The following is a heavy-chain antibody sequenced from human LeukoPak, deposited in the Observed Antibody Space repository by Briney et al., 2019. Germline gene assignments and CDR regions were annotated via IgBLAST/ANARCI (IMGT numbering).Heavy chain of an antibody. V-gene: IGHV4-39*01. CDR3: ARHSRRRWLQPLKYFDL. CDR2: IYYSGTT. D-gene: IGHD5-24*01. Sequence: ASETLSLTCTVSGGLISISTYYWGWIRQPPGKGLEWIGSIYYSGTTHYNPSLKSRVTIAVDTSKNQFSLKLSSVTAADTAVYYCARHSRRRWLQPLKYFDLWGRGTLVTVSS. CDR1: GGLISISTYY. J-gene: IGHJ2*01.